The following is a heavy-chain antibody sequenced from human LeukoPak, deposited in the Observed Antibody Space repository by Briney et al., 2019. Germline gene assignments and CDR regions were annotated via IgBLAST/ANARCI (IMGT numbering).Heavy chain of an antibody. Sequence: GGSLRLSCAASGFTFSSYGMHWVRQAPGKGLEWVAVIWYDGSNKYYADSVKGRFTISRDNSKNTLYLQMNSLRAEDTAVYYCARERGDYYYYGMDVWDQGTTVTVSS. D-gene: IGHD3-10*01. V-gene: IGHV3-33*01. J-gene: IGHJ6*02. CDR3: ARERGDYYYYGMDV. CDR2: IWYDGSNK. CDR1: GFTFSSYG.